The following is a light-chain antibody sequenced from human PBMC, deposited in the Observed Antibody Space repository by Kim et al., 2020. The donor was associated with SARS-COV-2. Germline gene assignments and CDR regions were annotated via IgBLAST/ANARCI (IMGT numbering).Light chain of an antibody. Sequence: EIVLTQSPATLSLSPGERATLSCRACQYIDNWLAWYQQKPGQVSRLLIYDASNRATGIPARFSGSGSGTDFTLTISSLEPEDFAVYYCQHRRTWPLTFGQGTKLEI. CDR2: DAS. CDR3: QHRRTWPLT. V-gene: IGKV3-11*01. CDR1: QYIDNW. J-gene: IGKJ2*01.